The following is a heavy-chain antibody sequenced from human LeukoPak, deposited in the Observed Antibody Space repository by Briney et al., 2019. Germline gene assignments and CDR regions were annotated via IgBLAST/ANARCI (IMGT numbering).Heavy chain of an antibody. D-gene: IGHD2/OR15-2a*01. CDR2: IHSDGNT. CDR3: ARDTHLEY. J-gene: IGHJ4*02. CDR1: GDSVSSGGYY. V-gene: IGHV4-39*02. Sequence: SETLSLTCTVSGDSVSSGGYYWGWTRQPPGKGLEWIGNIHSDGNTHYNPSLKSLVSISVDTSKNQFSLRLSSVTAADTAIYYCARDTHLEYWGQGTPVTISS.